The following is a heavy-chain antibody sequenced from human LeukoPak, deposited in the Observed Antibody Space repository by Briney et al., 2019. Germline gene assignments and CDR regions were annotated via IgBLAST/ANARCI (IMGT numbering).Heavy chain of an antibody. D-gene: IGHD6-6*01. CDR2: IKTDGSST. CDR3: AKGIEYSSSSDAFDI. Sequence: PGGSLRLSCAASGFTFSSYWMHWVRQAPGKGLVWVSRIKTDGSSTSYADSVKGRFTISRDNAKNTLYLQMNSLRAEDTAVYYCAKGIEYSSSSDAFDIWGQGTMVTVSS. J-gene: IGHJ3*02. V-gene: IGHV3-74*01. CDR1: GFTFSSYW.